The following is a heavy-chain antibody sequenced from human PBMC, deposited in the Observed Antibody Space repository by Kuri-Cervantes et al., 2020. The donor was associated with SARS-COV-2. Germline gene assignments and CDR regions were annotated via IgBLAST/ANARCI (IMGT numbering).Heavy chain of an antibody. CDR2: IYSGGST. CDR3: AREAYNYYYDSSGYLLGGAFDI. Sequence: LSLTCAVYGGSFNNYYWSWIRQPPGKGLEWVSVIYSGGSTYYADSVKGRFTISRDNSKNTLYLQMNSLRAEDTAVYYCAREAYNYYYDSSGYLLGGAFDIWGQGTMVTVSS. V-gene: IGHV3-53*01. J-gene: IGHJ3*02. CDR1: GGSFNNYY. D-gene: IGHD3-22*01.